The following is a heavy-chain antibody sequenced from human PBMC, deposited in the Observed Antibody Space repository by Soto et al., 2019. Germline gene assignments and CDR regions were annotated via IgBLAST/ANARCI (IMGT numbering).Heavy chain of an antibody. J-gene: IGHJ5*02. CDR1: VGSISSYY. Sequence: PSETLSLTCTVSVGSISSYYWSWIRQPPGKGLEWIGYIYYSGSTNYNPSLKSRVTISVDTSKNQFSLKLSSVTAADTAVYYCAAMPTTGYSYGYNWFDPWGQGTLVTVSS. CDR2: IYYSGST. V-gene: IGHV4-59*01. D-gene: IGHD5-18*01. CDR3: AAMPTTGYSYGYNWFDP.